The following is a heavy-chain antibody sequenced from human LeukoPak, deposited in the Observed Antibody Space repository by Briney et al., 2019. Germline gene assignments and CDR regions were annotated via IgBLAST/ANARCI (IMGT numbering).Heavy chain of an antibody. V-gene: IGHV3-53*01. J-gene: IGHJ4*02. CDR3: AKDLGRYRNNYFDY. CDR2: IYRGGST. CDR1: GFTVGSNY. Sequence: GGSLRLSCAASGFTVGSNYMSWVRQAPGKGLEWVSIIYRGGSTYYADSVKGRFTISRDDSKNTLYLQMNSLRAEDTAVYYCAKDLGRYRNNYFDYWGQGTLVTVSS. D-gene: IGHD1-26*01.